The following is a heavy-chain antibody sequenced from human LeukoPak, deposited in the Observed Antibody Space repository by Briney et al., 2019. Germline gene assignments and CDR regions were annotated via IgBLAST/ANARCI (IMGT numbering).Heavy chain of an antibody. CDR1: GYTFTSYG. Sequence: GASVKVSCKASGYTFTSYGISWVRQAPGQGLEWMGWISAYNGNTNYAQKLQGRVTMTTDTSTSTAYMELRSLRSDDTAVYYCARELLLGPVTIFEVYFDYWGQGTLVTVSS. CDR2: ISAYNGNT. J-gene: IGHJ4*02. V-gene: IGHV1-18*01. D-gene: IGHD3-3*01. CDR3: ARELLLGPVTIFEVYFDY.